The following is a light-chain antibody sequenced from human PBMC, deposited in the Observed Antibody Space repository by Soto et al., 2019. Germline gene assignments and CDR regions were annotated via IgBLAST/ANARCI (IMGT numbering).Light chain of an antibody. CDR1: QGISTL. CDR3: LQHNTYPYT. Sequence: DIQMTQSASSLSASVGDRVTITCRASQGISTLLGWFQHQPGKAPKRLIYAASSLQGGVPSRFSGSGSGTEFTLTITGLQPEDFADYYGLQHNTYPYTFGQGTKLEIK. J-gene: IGKJ2*01. CDR2: AAS. V-gene: IGKV1-17*01.